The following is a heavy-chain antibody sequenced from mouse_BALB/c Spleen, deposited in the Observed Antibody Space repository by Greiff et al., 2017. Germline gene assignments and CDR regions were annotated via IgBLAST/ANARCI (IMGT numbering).Heavy chain of an antibody. Sequence: QVQLQQPGAELVKPGASVKLSCKASGYTFTSYWMHWVQQRPGQGLEWIGEINPSNGRTNYNEKFKSKATLTVDKSSSTAYMQLSSLTSEDSAVYYCARGKDDYDGYAMDYWGQGTSGTVSS. CDR1: GYTFTSYW. J-gene: IGHJ4*01. D-gene: IGHD2-4*01. V-gene: IGHV1S81*02. CDR2: INPSNGRT. CDR3: ARGKDDYDGYAMDY.